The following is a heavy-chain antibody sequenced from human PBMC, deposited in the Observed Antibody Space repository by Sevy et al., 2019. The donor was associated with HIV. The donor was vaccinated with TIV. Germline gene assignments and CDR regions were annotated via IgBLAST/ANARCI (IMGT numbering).Heavy chain of an antibody. D-gene: IGHD3-10*01. V-gene: IGHV3-21*01. J-gene: IGHJ4*02. CDR3: ARNLDYYASGPPDS. CDR2: ISSGSSYI. Sequence: GGSLRLSCTASAATFSYYNMNWVRQAPGKGLEWVSSISSGSSYIFYVDSVKGRFTISRDNAKDSLFLQMNSLRAEDTAVYYCARNLDYYASGPPDSWGRGTLVTVSS. CDR1: AATFSYYN.